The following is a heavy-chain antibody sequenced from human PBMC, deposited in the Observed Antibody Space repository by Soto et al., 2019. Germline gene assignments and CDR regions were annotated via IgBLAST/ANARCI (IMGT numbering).Heavy chain of an antibody. CDR2: IKQDGSEK. V-gene: IGHV3-7*01. CDR3: ARDTRYCSSTSCYHDAFDI. J-gene: IGHJ3*02. D-gene: IGHD2-2*01. Sequence: GGSLRLSCAASGFTFSSYWMSWVRQAPGKGLEWVANIKQDGSEKYYVDSVKGRFTISRDNAKNSLYLQMNSLRAEDTAVYYCARDTRYCSSTSCYHDAFDIWGQGTMVTVSS. CDR1: GFTFSSYW.